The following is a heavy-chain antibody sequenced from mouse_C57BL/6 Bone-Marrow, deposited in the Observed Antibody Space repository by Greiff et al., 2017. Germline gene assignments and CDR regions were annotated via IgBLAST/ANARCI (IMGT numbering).Heavy chain of an antibody. V-gene: IGHV5-17*01. J-gene: IGHJ3*01. CDR3: PHRLFAY. Sequence: EVMLVESGGGLVKPGGSLKLSCAASGFTFSDYGMHWVRQAPEKGLEWVAYISSGSNTIYYADTVKGRFTISRADAKATLFLQMLSLRSEDTSMYYCPHRLFAYWGQGTLVTVSS. CDR1: GFTFSDYG. CDR2: ISSGSNTI.